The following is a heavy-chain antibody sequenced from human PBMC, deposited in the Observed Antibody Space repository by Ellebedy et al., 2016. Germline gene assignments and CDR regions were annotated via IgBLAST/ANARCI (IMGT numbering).Heavy chain of an antibody. CDR2: MNQDGSEK. CDR1: GFAFSGYS. V-gene: IGHV3-7*01. D-gene: IGHD4/OR15-4a*01. CDR3: AGAIDY. J-gene: IGHJ4*02. Sequence: GESLKISXAASGFAFSGYSMNWVRHVPGKGLEWVANMNQDGSEKYYVDSVKGRFTISRDNAKNSLYLQMNSLRIEDTAVYYCAGAIDYWGQGTLVTVSS.